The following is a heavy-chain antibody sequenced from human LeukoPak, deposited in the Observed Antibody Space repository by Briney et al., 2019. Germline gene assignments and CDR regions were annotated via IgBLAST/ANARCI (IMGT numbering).Heavy chain of an antibody. CDR1: GFTFSGSA. D-gene: IGHD1-26*01. CDR2: IDKKDKGYATAT. V-gene: IGHV3-73*01. CDR3: TRDSVIYNWFDP. J-gene: IGHJ5*02. Sequence: GGSLRLSCAASGFTFSGSAIHWVRQSSGKGLEWVGQIDKKDKGYATATAYAASVKGRFTISRDDSINTAYLQMKSLKTEDTVLYYCTRDSVIYNWFDPWGQGTLVTVSS.